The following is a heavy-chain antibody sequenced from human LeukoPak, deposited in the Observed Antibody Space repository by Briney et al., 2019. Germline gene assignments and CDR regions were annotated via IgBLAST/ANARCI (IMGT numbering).Heavy chain of an antibody. V-gene: IGHV1-46*03. D-gene: IGHD3-3*01. CDR1: GYTFTNYY. J-gene: IGHJ6*03. CDR2: INPGGGST. Sequence: ASVKVSCKXSGYTFTNYYMHWVRQSPGQGLEWMGTINPGGGSTSYAQKFQGRVTMTRDTPTSTVYMELSSLRSEDTAVYYCARDSPITIFGVHYYYMDVWGKGTTVTVSS. CDR3: ARDSPITIFGVHYYYMDV.